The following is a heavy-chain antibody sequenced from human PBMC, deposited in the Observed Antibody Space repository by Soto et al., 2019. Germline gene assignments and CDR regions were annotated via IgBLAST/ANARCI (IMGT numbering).Heavy chain of an antibody. J-gene: IGHJ4*02. D-gene: IGHD3-16*02. CDR1: GYTFTAYA. CDR2: IKPANGNT. CDR3: TRSAISPYGGLIGPFDY. Sequence: QVQLAQSGAEERKPGASVKVSCEATGYTFTAYAMHWVRQAPGQRLEWMGWIKPANGNTKYSQKFQGRLTITSDPSANTVYMELSSLTSEDTAMYYCTRSAISPYGGLIGPFDYWGQGNLVTVSS. V-gene: IGHV1-3*05.